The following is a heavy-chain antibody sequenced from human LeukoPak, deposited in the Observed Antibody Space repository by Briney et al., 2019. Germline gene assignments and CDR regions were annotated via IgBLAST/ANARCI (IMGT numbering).Heavy chain of an antibody. Sequence: SETLSLTCTVSGGSISSYYWSWIRQPAGKGLEWVGGIYTSGSTNYNPSLKSRVTVSVDTSKSQFSLKLSSVTAADTAVYFCARVGTMVAGVYYYYYGMDVWGQGTTVTVSS. CDR3: ARVGTMVAGVYYYYYGMDV. J-gene: IGHJ6*02. D-gene: IGHD6-19*01. CDR2: IYTSGST. CDR1: GGSISSYY. V-gene: IGHV4-4*07.